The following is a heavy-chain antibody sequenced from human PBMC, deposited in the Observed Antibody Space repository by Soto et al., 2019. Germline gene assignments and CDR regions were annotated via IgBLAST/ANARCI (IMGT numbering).Heavy chain of an antibody. J-gene: IGHJ3*02. CDR2: ISSGSSTI. V-gene: IGHV3-48*02. D-gene: IGHD3-10*01. CDR3: ARDAGSGGLDAFVI. CDR1: GFTFNTAW. Sequence: PGGSLRLSCAAAGFTFNTAWMNWVRQSPGKGLEWVLYISSGSSTIYYADSVKGRFTISRDNAKNSLFLQMNSLRDEDTAMYYCARDAGSGGLDAFVISGPAPMVSVSS.